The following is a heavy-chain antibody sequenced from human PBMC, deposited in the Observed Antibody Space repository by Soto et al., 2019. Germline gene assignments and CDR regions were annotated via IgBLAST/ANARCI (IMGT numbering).Heavy chain of an antibody. V-gene: IGHV1-18*01. CDR3: ARDPRTYYYDTTGSPIDV. CDR2: ISGYNGNT. J-gene: IGHJ4*02. CDR1: GYTFSNYG. D-gene: IGHD3-22*01. Sequence: QVQLVQSGAEVESPGASVRVSCKASGYTFSNYGISWVRQAPGQGLEWMGWISGYNGNTNYAQKLQDRITMTTDIPTSTAYMELRSLRSDDTAVYYCARDPRTYYYDTTGSPIDVWGQGTLVTVSS.